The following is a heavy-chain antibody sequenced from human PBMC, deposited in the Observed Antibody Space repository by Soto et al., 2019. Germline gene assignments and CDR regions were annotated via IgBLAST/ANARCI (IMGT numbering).Heavy chain of an antibody. CDR3: ANTYYDFWSGFYKGYYFDY. J-gene: IGHJ4*02. Sequence: SETLSLTCAVYGGSFSGYYWSWIRQPPGKGLEWIGEINHSGSTNYNPSLKSRVTISVDTSKNQFSLKLSSVTAADTAVYYCANTYYDFWSGFYKGYYFDYWGQGTLVTVSS. CDR2: INHSGST. CDR1: GGSFSGYY. D-gene: IGHD3-3*01. V-gene: IGHV4-34*01.